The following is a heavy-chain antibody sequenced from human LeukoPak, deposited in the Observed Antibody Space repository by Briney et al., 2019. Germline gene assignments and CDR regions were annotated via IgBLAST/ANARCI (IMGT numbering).Heavy chain of an antibody. Sequence: GGSLRLSCAASGFTFRNYEMNWVRQAPGKGLEWVSSISSRSSYIYYADSVKGRFTISRDNAKNSLYLQMNSLRAEDTAVYYCAREVGIVALDVWGKGTTVTVSS. CDR3: AREVGIVALDV. CDR2: ISSRSSYI. CDR1: GFTFRNYE. D-gene: IGHD1-26*01. V-gene: IGHV3-21*01. J-gene: IGHJ6*04.